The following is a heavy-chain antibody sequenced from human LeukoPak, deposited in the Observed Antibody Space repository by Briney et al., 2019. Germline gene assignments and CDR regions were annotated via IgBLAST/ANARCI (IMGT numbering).Heavy chain of an antibody. CDR1: SGSFSGYY. Sequence: PSETLSLTCAVYSGSFSGYYWSWIRQPPGKGLEWIGEINHSGSTNYNPSLKSRVTISVDTSKNQFSLKLSSVTAADTAVYYCARVLPRTGGATRLRRPELNWFDPWGQGTLVTVSS. CDR3: ARVLPRTGGATRLRRPELNWFDP. V-gene: IGHV4-34*01. CDR2: INHSGST. D-gene: IGHD1-26*01. J-gene: IGHJ5*02.